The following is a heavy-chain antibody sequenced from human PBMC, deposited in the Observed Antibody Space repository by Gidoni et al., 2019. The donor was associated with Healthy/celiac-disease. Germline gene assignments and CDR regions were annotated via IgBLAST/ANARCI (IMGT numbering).Heavy chain of an antibody. CDR2: IYYSGST. CDR1: GGSISSYY. CDR3: ARHAVDTPEGDY. Sequence: QVQLQESGPGLVKPSETLSLTCTVSGGSISSYYWSWIRQPPGKGLEWIGYIYYSGSTNYNPSLKSRVTISVDTSKNQFSLKLSSVTAADTAVYYCARHAVDTPEGDYWGQGTLVTVSS. V-gene: IGHV4-59*08. D-gene: IGHD5-18*01. J-gene: IGHJ4*02.